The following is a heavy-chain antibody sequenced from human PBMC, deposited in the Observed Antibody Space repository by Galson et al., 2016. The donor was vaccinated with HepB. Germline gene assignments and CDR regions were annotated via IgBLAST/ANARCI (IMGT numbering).Heavy chain of an antibody. CDR1: GFNVSNYE. CDR2: IDVRGGTT. V-gene: IGHV3-48*03. CDR3: ARVGYDSDGYYYDFDY. D-gene: IGHD3-22*01. Sequence: SLRLSCAASGFNVSNYEMNWARQAPGKGLEWLSYIDVRGGTTYYADSVKGRFTISRDKTKDSVSLQMKSLRVEDTAVYYCARVGYDSDGYYYDFDYWGQGTLVTVST. J-gene: IGHJ4*02.